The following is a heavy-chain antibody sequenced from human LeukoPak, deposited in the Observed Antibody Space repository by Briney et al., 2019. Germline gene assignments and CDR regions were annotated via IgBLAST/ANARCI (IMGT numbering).Heavy chain of an antibody. CDR1: GFTFGNYG. J-gene: IGHJ3*02. D-gene: IGHD5-24*01. Sequence: GGSLRLSCAASGFTFGNYGMSWVRQAPGKGLEWVCGLNWNGGSTGYADSVEGRFTISRDNSKNSLYLQMNSLRAEDTALYYCAKGVEKDDDAFDIWGQGTMVTVSS. CDR2: LNWNGGST. CDR3: AKGVEKDDDAFDI. V-gene: IGHV3-20*04.